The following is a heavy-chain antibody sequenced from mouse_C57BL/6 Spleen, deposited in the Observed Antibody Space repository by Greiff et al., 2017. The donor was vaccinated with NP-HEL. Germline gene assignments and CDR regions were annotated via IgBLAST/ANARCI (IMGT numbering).Heavy chain of an antibody. J-gene: IGHJ4*01. Sequence: QVQLQQSGPELVKPGASVKISCKASGYAFSSSWMNWVKQRPGKGLEWIGRIYPGDGDTNYNGKFKGKATLTADKSSSTAYMQLSSLTSEDSAVYFCAITTVVADYAMDYWGQGTSVTVSS. CDR2: IYPGDGDT. CDR3: AITTVVADYAMDY. CDR1: GYAFSSSW. D-gene: IGHD1-1*01. V-gene: IGHV1-82*01.